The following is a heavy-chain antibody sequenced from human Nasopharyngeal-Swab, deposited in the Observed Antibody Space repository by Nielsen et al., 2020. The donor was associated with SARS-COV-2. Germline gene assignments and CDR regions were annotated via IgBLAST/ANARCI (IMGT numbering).Heavy chain of an antibody. Sequence: ASVKVSCKTSGYTFIGYYIHWVRQAPGQGLEWMGRFNPNSGGTNYAQKLQGRVTMTGDTSISTAYMELSRVRSDDTAMYYCTRDRGSGYFDSWGQGTLVIVSS. CDR2: FNPNSGGT. CDR3: TRDRGSGYFDS. CDR1: GYTFIGYY. J-gene: IGHJ4*02. D-gene: IGHD3-3*01. V-gene: IGHV1-2*06.